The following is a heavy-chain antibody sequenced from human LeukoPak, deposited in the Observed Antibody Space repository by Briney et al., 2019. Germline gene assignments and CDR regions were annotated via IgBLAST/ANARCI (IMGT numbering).Heavy chain of an antibody. CDR2: ISGSGDNT. D-gene: IGHD4-17*01. Sequence: GGSVRLSCEASGFTFSSYAMSWVHQAPGKGLEWVSAISGSGDNTYYADSVRGRFTISRDNSKNTLYVQMNSLRAEDTAIYYCAKGTTVTTHFDYWGQGTLVTVSS. CDR1: GFTFSSYA. J-gene: IGHJ4*02. CDR3: AKGTTVTTHFDY. V-gene: IGHV3-23*01.